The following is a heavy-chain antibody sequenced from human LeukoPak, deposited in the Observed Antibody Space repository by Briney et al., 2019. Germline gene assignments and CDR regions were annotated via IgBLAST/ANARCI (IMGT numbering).Heavy chain of an antibody. CDR3: ARAGSGWLIDY. CDR1: GYSISSGYY. J-gene: IGHJ4*02. D-gene: IGHD6-19*01. CDR2: IYHSGST. Sequence: SETLSLTCAVSGYSISSGYYWGWIRQPPGKGLEWIGSIYHSGSTYYNPSLKSRVTISLDTSKNQFSLKLTSVTAADTAVYYCARAGSGWLIDYWGQGTLVTVSS. V-gene: IGHV4-38-2*01.